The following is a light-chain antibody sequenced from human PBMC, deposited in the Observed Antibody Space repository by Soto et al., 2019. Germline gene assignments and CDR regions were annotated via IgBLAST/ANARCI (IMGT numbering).Light chain of an antibody. J-gene: IGKJ4*01. Sequence: IVLTQSPGTLSVSPGERATLSCRASQNVGTNLAWYQQKPGQAPRLLIYDSSTRAAGIPATFSGSGSGTEFTLSISSLQSVDSAVYYCKKYNNWGLSFGGGTKV. V-gene: IGKV3D-15*01. CDR3: KKYNNWGLS. CDR1: QNVGTN. CDR2: DSS.